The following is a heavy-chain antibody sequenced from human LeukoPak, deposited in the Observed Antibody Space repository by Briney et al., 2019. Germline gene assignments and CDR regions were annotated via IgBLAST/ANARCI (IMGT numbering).Heavy chain of an antibody. J-gene: IGHJ4*02. Sequence: SETLSLTCAVYGGSFSGYYWSWIRQPPGKGLEWIGEINHSGSTNYNPSLKCRVTISVGTSKNQFSLKLSSVTAADTAVYYCASRSHYSNYDYWGQGTLVTVSS. CDR2: INHSGST. CDR1: GGSFSGYY. CDR3: ASRSHYSNYDY. V-gene: IGHV4-34*01. D-gene: IGHD4-11*01.